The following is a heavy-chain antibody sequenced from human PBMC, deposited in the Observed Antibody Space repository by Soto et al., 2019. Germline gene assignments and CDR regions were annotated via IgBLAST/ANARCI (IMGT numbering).Heavy chain of an antibody. J-gene: IGHJ4*02. CDR1: GFTFSDDW. CDR2: IGHDGSRT. D-gene: IGHD2-8*01. CDR3: VRENRVSNMGLRA. Sequence: EVQLVESGGALVQPGGSLRLSCAASGFTFSDDWMHWIRQPPGKGLVWVSCIGHDGSRTRYADSMKGRFTISRDNAKNELYLQMTSLRAEDTAVYYCVRENRVSNMGLRAWGRGTLVIVSS. V-gene: IGHV3-74*01.